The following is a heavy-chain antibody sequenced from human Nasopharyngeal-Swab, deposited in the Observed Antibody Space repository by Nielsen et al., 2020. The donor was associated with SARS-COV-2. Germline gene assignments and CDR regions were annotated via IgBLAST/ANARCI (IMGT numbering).Heavy chain of an antibody. CDR1: GFTFSSYW. D-gene: IGHD6-19*01. J-gene: IGHJ4*02. CDR2: IKQDGSEK. Sequence: GGSLRLSCAASGFTFSSYWMSWVRQAPGKGLEWVANIKQDGSEKYYVDSVKGRFTISRDNAKNSLYLQMNSLRAEDTALYYCAKDRATSSSGWGGFDYWGQGTLVTVSS. CDR3: AKDRATSSSGWGGFDY. V-gene: IGHV3-7*03.